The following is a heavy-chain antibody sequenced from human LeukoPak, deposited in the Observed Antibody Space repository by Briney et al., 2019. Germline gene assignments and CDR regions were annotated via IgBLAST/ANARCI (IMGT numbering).Heavy chain of an antibody. CDR1: GGSFSGYY. CDR3: ARDQRWLPRGFDY. V-gene: IGHV4-34*01. J-gene: IGHJ4*02. D-gene: IGHD6-19*01. CDR2: INHSGST. Sequence: SETLSLTCAVHGGSFSGYYWSWIRQPPGKGLEWIGEINHSGSTNYNPSLKSRVTISVDTSKNQFSLKLSSVTAADTAVYYCARDQRWLPRGFDYWGQGTLVTVSS.